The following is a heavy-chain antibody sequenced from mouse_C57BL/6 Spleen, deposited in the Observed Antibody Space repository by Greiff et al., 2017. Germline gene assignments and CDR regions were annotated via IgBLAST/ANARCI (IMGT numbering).Heavy chain of an antibody. D-gene: IGHD1-1*01. CDR3: AREGFITTVGEGFVSY. CDR1: GYAFSSYW. CDR2: IYPGDGDT. J-gene: IGHJ2*01. V-gene: IGHV1-80*01. Sequence: QVQLQQSGAELVKPGASVKISCKASGYAFSSYWMNWVKQRPGKGLEWIGQIYPGDGDTNYNGKFKGKATLTADKSSSTAYMQLSSLTSEDSAVYFCAREGFITTVGEGFVSYWGQGTTLTVSS.